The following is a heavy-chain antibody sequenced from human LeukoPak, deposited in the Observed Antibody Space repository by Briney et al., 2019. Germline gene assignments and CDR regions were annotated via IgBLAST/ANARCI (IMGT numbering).Heavy chain of an antibody. CDR2: ITRSGGT. CDR1: GFTFSDFA. CDR3: AKERKGGYFDY. V-gene: IGHV3-23*01. J-gene: IGHJ4*02. D-gene: IGHD3-16*01. Sequence: GGSLRLSCAASGFTFSDFAMAWVRQAPGKGLEWVSGITRSGGTNYADSVKGRFTISRDNSKNTLYLQMNSLRAEDTAVYYCAKERKGGYFDYWGQGTLVTVSS.